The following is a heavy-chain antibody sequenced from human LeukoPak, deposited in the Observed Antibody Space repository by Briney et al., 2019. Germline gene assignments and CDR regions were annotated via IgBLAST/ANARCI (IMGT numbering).Heavy chain of an antibody. J-gene: IGHJ5*02. D-gene: IGHD2-2*01. Sequence: PSQTLSLTCTVSGGSISSGSYYWSWIRQPAGRGLEWIGRIYTSGSTNYNPSLKSRVTIPVDTSKNQFSLKLSSVTAADTAVYYCAREYCSSTSCFPEMDWFDPWGQGTLVTVSS. CDR2: IYTSGST. CDR1: GGSISSGSYY. V-gene: IGHV4-61*02. CDR3: AREYCSSTSCFPEMDWFDP.